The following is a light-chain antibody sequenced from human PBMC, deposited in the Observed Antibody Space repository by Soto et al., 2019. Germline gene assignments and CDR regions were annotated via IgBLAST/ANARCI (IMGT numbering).Light chain of an antibody. CDR2: GNS. CDR1: SSNIGAGY. J-gene: IGLJ2*01. Sequence: QSVLTQPPSVSGAPGQRVTISCTGSSSNIGAGYVHWYQQLPGTAPKLLIYGNSNRPSGVPDRFSGSKSGTSASLAITGLQAEDEADDYCQSYDSSLSGNVVFGGGTKLTVL. V-gene: IGLV1-40*01. CDR3: QSYDSSLSGNVV.